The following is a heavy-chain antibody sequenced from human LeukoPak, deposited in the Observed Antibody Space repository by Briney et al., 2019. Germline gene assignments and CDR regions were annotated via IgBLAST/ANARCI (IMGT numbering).Heavy chain of an antibody. CDR3: AKDEARFGEMSAFDI. D-gene: IGHD3-10*01. CDR2: IRYDGSNK. J-gene: IGHJ3*02. CDR1: GFTFSSYS. V-gene: IGHV3-30*02. Sequence: GGSLRLSCAASGFTFSSYSMNWVRQAPGKGLEWVAFIRYDGSNKYYADSVKGRLTISRDNSKNTLYLQMNSLRAEDTAVYYCAKDEARFGEMSAFDIWGQGTMVTVSS.